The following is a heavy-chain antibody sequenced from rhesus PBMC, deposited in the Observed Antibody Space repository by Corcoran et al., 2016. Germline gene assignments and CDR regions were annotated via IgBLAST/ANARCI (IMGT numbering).Heavy chain of an antibody. D-gene: IGHD1-44*02. CDR3: ARDGYSGSRFDY. V-gene: IGHV4S7*01. CDR2: SYGSGVST. J-gene: IGHJ4*01. CDR1: GGSISDRYY. Sequence: QVQLQESGPGLLKPSETLSLTCAVSGGSISDRYYWSWIRQPPGKGLEWIGSSYGSGVSTYYNPSLKSRVTISTDTANIQFFLKLSSVTAADTAVYYCARDGYSGSRFDYWGQGVLVTVSS.